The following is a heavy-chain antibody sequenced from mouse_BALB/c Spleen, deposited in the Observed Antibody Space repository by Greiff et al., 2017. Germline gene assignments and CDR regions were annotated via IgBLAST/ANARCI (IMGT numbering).Heavy chain of an antibody. J-gene: IGHJ4*01. CDR3: ARQDYGMPMDY. D-gene: IGHD2-1*01. Sequence: QVQLQQPGAELVMPGASVKMSCKASGYTFTDYWMHWVKQRPGQGLEWIGAIDTSDSYTSYNQKFKGKATLTVDESSSTAYMQLSSLTSEDSAVYYCARQDYGMPMDYWGQGTSVTVSS. CDR1: GYTFTDYW. V-gene: IGHV1-69*01. CDR2: IDTSDSYT.